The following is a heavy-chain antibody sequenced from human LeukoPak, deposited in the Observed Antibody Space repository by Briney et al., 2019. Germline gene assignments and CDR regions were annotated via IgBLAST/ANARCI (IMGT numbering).Heavy chain of an antibody. CDR3: ATFPDYGGNRGAFDI. J-gene: IGHJ3*02. CDR2: IYPGDYDT. V-gene: IGHV5-51*01. Sequence: GESLKISCKGSGYSFTSYWIGWVRQMPRKGLEWMGIIYPGDYDTRYSPSFQGQVTISADKSIRTAYLPGLCLKASDTAMYYCATFPDYGGNRGAFDIWGQGTMVTVSS. CDR1: GYSFTSYW. D-gene: IGHD4-23*01.